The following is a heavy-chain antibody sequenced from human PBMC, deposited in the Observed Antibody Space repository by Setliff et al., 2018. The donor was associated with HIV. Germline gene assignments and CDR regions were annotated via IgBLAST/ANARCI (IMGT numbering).Heavy chain of an antibody. D-gene: IGHD3-10*01. Sequence: GGSLRLSCVGSGFTFSRYAIHWVRQAPGKGLEWVAVISFDESKEYYADSVKGRFTISRDNSGNTLHLQMNSLRAEDTAVYYCARGIGRSWSLGPWGQGTLVTVSS. J-gene: IGHJ5*02. CDR2: ISFDESKE. CDR1: GFTFSRYA. V-gene: IGHV3-30*03. CDR3: ARGIGRSWSLGP.